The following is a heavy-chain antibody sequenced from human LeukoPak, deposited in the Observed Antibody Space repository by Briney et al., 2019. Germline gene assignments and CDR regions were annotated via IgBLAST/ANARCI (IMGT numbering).Heavy chain of an antibody. CDR2: IDYSGNA. CDR1: GGSISSTNYY. CDR3: AREVDVVGDSDAFDI. V-gene: IGHV4-30-4*08. Sequence: PSQTLSLTCTVSGGSISSTNYYWSWVRQPPGKGLEWIAYIDYSGNAHYSPSLKSRVIISLVTSKNQFSLMMTSLTAADTAIYYCAREVDVVGDSDAFDIWGQGTMVTVSS. D-gene: IGHD2-2*01. J-gene: IGHJ3*02.